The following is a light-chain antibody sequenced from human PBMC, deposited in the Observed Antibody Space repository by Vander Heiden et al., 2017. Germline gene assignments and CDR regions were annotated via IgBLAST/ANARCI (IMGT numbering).Light chain of an antibody. CDR1: QSVDTY. J-gene: IGKJ4*01. Sequence: ETVLTQSPATLSLSPGERATLSCRASQSVDTYLAWYQHKPGQAPRLLIYEASNRATGIPARFSGSGSGTDFTLTISSLEAEDFAVYYCQQRRHWPVTFGGGTKVEIK. CDR2: EAS. V-gene: IGKV3-11*01. CDR3: QQRRHWPVT.